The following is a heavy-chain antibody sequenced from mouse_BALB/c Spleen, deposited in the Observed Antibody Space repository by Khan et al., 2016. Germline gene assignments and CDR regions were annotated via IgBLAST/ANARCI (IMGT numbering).Heavy chain of an antibody. V-gene: IGHV7-3*02. Sequence: EVELVESGGGLVQPGGSLRLSCATSGFTFTAYYMSWVRQPPGKALEWLGFIRNKANGYTTEYSASVKGRFTISRDNSQSILYLQMNTLRAEDSATYYCAREGRYYDDGFAYWGQGTLVTVSA. CDR2: IRNKANGYTT. J-gene: IGHJ3*01. CDR1: GFTFTAYY. CDR3: AREGRYYDDGFAY. D-gene: IGHD2-4*01.